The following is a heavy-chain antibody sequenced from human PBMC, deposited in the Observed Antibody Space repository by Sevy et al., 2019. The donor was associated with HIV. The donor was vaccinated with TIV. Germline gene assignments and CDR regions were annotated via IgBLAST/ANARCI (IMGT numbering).Heavy chain of an antibody. V-gene: IGHV1-46*01. CDR3: ARGDSGSRRGFDY. Sequence: ASVKVSCKASGYVLSYFHIHWVRQAPGQGPEWMGIIHPTGRDITYALKFQGRFTMTRDASTNTVYMDLSSLTSEDTAVYYCARGDSGSRRGFDYWGQGTLVTVSS. D-gene: IGHD3-10*01. CDR2: IHPTGRDI. J-gene: IGHJ4*02. CDR1: GYVLSYFH.